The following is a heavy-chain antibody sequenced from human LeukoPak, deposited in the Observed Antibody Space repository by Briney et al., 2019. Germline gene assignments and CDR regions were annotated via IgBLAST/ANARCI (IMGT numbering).Heavy chain of an antibody. CDR1: GDSISTSKSY. V-gene: IGHV4-39*07. CDR2: IYSSGST. Sequence: SDTLSLTCAVSGDSISTSKSYWGWIRQPPGKTLEWIGSIYSSGSTYYNPSLKSRVIIIIDTPKNHFSLTLSSVTAADTAVYYCARSDGYGLVGIWGQGTMVTVSS. D-gene: IGHD3-10*01. J-gene: IGHJ3*02. CDR3: ARSDGYGLVGI.